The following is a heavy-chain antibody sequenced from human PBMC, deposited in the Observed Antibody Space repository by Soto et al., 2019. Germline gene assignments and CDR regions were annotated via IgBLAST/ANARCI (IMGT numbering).Heavy chain of an antibody. CDR2: ISWNSGDI. Sequence: EVQLVESGGGSVQPGRSLRLSCAASGFSFDDYGMHWVRQGPGKGLEWVSGISWNSGDIYYADSVKGRFTISRDNAKRSLCLQMNSLRTEDTALYYCAKDNDLDRDGPFDYWGQGILVTVSS. D-gene: IGHD2-2*03. CDR1: GFSFDDYG. V-gene: IGHV3-9*01. J-gene: IGHJ4*02. CDR3: AKDNDLDRDGPFDY.